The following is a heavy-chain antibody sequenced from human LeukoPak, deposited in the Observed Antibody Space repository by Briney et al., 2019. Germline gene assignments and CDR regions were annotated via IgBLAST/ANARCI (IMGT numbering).Heavy chain of an antibody. CDR2: IYYSGST. CDR1: GGSFSGYY. J-gene: IGHJ4*02. CDR3: AGDRRYDYVWGSYPHPIYFDY. D-gene: IGHD3-16*02. Sequence: SETLSLTWAVYGGSFSGYYWSWIRQPQGKGMEWIGCIYYSGSTYYNPSLRSGVTISVDRSKNQFSLRLRCVNAANTAVYYFAGDRRYDYVWGSYPHPIYFDYWGQGTLVTVSS. V-gene: IGHV4-34*01.